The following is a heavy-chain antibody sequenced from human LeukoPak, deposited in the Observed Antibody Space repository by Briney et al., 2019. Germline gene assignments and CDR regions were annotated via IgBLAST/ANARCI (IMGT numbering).Heavy chain of an antibody. V-gene: IGHV1-46*01. CDR1: GYTFTSYY. J-gene: IGHJ4*02. CDR2: INPSGGST. CDR3: ARDKCSGGSCYPIDY. Sequence: ASVKVSCKASGYTFTSYYMYWVRQAPGQGLEWMGIINPSGGSTSHAQKFQGRVTMTRDTSTSTVYMELSSLRSEDTAVYYCARDKCSGGSCYPIDYWGQGTLVTVSS. D-gene: IGHD2-15*01.